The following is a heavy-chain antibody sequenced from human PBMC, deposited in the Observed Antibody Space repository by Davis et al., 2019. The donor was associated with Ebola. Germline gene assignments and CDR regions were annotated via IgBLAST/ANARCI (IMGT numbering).Heavy chain of an antibody. J-gene: IGHJ6*02. CDR1: GYTFTSYA. V-gene: IGHV1-3*01. Sequence: ASVKVSCKASGYTFTSYAMHWVRQAPGQRLEWMGWINAGNGNTKYSQKFQGRVTITRDTSASTAYMELSSLRSEDTAVYYCARDRELRSPGYYYYGMDVWGQGTTVTVSS. CDR2: INAGNGNT. CDR3: ARDRELRSPGYYYYGMDV. D-gene: IGHD3-3*01.